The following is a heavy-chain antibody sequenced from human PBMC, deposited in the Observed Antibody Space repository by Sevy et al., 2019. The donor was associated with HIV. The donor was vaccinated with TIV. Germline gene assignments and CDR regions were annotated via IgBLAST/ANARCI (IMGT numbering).Heavy chain of an antibody. CDR2: IRSETGGGTT. D-gene: IGHD3-22*01. Sequence: GGSLRLSCAASGLSFSNAWMAWVRQAPGKGLEWVGRIRSETGGGTTDFAAFAKGKFTISRDDPKNTLYLQMNSLKTEDTAVYYCAIDYRRDGMIVVPFEKWGLGTLVTVSS. CDR3: AIDYRRDGMIVVPFEK. J-gene: IGHJ4*02. V-gene: IGHV3-15*01. CDR1: GLSFSNAW.